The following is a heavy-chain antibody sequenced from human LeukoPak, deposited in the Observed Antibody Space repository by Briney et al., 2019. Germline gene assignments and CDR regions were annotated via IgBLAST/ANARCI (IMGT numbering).Heavy chain of an antibody. CDR3: ARETPGGNFDY. V-gene: IGHV4-39*07. CDR2: IYYSGST. D-gene: IGHD2-15*01. Sequence: SETLSLTCTVSGGSISSSSYYWGWIRQPPGKGLEWIGSIYYSGSTYYNPSLKSRVTIFVDTSKNQFSLKLSSVTAADTAVYYCARETPGGNFDYWGQGTLVTVSS. CDR1: GGSISSSSYY. J-gene: IGHJ4*02.